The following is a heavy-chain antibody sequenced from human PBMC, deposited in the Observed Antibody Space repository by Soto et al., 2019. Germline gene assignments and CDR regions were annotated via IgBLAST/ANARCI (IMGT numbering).Heavy chain of an antibody. CDR3: ASGYGATGY. V-gene: IGHV3-9*01. CDR1: GFTFDDYA. CDR2: ISWNSGSI. J-gene: IGHJ4*02. Sequence: GGSLRLSCAASGFTFDDYAMHWVRQAPGKGLEWVSGISWNSGSIGYADSVKGRFTISRDNAKNSLYLQMNSLRAEDTALYYCASGYGATGYWGQGIQVTVSS. D-gene: IGHD5-12*01.